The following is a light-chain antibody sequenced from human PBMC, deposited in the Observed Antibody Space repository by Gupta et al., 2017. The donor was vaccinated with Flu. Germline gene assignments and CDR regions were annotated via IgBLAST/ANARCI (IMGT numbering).Light chain of an antibody. CDR2: DAS. CDR1: QDINNY. CDR3: HQYDDVSLT. J-gene: IGKJ4*01. Sequence: DMQIVQSTYYVSDPVGDGVTITCQASQDINNYLNWFQQKPGKAPKLLIYDASNLETGVPSRFSGRGCGTDFTFTITNLQPEDIATYYGHQYDDVSLTFGRGTKVDIK. V-gene: IGKV1-33*01.